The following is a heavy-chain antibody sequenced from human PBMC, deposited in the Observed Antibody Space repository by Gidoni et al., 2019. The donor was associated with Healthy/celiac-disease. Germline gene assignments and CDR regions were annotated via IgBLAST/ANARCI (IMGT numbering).Heavy chain of an antibody. CDR3: TRQEVVITERGAFDI. V-gene: IGHV3-49*03. CDR2: IRSKAYGGTT. CDR1: GFTFGDYA. J-gene: IGHJ3*02. Sequence: EVQLVESGGGLVQPGRSLRLSCTASGFTFGDYAMSWFSQAPGKGLEWVGFIRSKAYGGTTEYAASVKGRFTISRDDSKSIAYLQMNSLKTEDTAVYYCTRQEVVITERGAFDIWGQGTMVTVSS. D-gene: IGHD3-22*01.